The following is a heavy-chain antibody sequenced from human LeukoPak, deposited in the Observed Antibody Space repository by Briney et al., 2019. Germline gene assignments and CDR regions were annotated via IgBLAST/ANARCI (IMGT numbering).Heavy chain of an antibody. CDR1: GFTFSVYA. Sequence: VGCLRLSCAASGFTFSVYAMHCVRQAPGKGLEWVAIISYDGSNKYYADSVKGRFTISRDNSRNTVYRQMNSRRAEDTVGYYVARHPYSGSRVGSYTWFHPWGQGTLVTVSS. D-gene: IGHD1-26*01. V-gene: IGHV3-30*04. CDR3: ARHPYSGSRVGSYTWFHP. J-gene: IGHJ5*02. CDR2: ISYDGSNK.